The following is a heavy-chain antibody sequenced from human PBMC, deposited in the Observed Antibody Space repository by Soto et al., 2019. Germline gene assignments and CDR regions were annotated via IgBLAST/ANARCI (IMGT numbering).Heavy chain of an antibody. CDR1: GGAYSGYF. J-gene: IGHJ6*02. D-gene: IGHD3-3*01. CDR2: INHSGST. Sequence: SETLSLPCAVYGGAYSGYFGCWIRQLPGKGLEWIGEINHSGSTNDNPSLKSRVTISVDTAKSQFSLNLSSVTAADEALYYCARAQFLEWLLYRKGMDVWGQGTTVTDSS. V-gene: IGHV4-34*01. CDR3: ARAQFLEWLLYRKGMDV.